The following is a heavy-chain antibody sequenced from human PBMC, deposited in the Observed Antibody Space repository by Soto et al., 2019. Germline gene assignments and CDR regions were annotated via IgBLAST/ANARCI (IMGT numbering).Heavy chain of an antibody. V-gene: IGHV1-46*01. CDR1: AGTFTRYC. CDR3: ARDLTVTTRGTPLGY. CDR2: INPNGGST. Sequence: SVKVSCTAPAGTFTRYCIHWVRQAPVHGLEWMGIINPNGGSTRFAQTFQCRITMTTDTSTSTVYMELRILRSDDTAVYYCARDLTVTTRGTPLGYWGQGTLVTVSS. J-gene: IGHJ4*02. D-gene: IGHD4-17*01.